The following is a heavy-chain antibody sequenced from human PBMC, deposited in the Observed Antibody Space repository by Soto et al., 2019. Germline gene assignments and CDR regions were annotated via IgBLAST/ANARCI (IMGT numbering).Heavy chain of an antibody. J-gene: IGHJ5*01. CDR1: GYEFTNFW. Sequence: PESSLNDSGKASGYEFTNFWIVWVPQVPGKGLEWMGVIYPGDSDVTYSPSFQGQVTISADKSITTAYLHWSDLRASDTVIYYCARHRNAGWFDSWGQGTSVIV. CDR3: ARHRNAGWFDS. CDR2: IYPGDSDV. V-gene: IGHV5-51*01.